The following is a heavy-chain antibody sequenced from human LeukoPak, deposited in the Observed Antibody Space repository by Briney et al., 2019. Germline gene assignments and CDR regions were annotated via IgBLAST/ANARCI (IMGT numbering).Heavy chain of an antibody. D-gene: IGHD3-22*01. CDR3: ARSADSSGFPYY. V-gene: IGHV3-23*01. CDR2: ISGSGGST. Sequence: GGSLRLSCAASGFTFSTYGMYWVRQAPGKGLEWVSAISGSGGSTYYADSVKGRFTISRDNSKNTLYLQMNSLRAEDTAVYYCARSADSSGFPYYWGQGTLVTVSS. CDR1: GFTFSTYG. J-gene: IGHJ4*02.